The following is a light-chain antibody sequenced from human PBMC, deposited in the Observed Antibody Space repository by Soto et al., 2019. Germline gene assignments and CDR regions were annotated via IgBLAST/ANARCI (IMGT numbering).Light chain of an antibody. V-gene: IGKV1-5*01. CDR3: QHYRRNTWS. CDR2: DAS. Sequence: DIQMTQSPSSLSASVGYRVTITCRASQSISNWLAWYQQKPGKAPKLLIYDASTLESGVPSRFSGGGFGTDFTLTITTLQPDDFATYFCQHYRRNTWSFGPGTKVDIK. J-gene: IGKJ1*01. CDR1: QSISNW.